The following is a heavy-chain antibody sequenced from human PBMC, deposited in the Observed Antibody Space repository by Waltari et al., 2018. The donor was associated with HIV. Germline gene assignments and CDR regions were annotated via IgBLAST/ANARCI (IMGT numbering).Heavy chain of an antibody. D-gene: IGHD1-26*01. Sequence: EGQLVESGGGLVQPGGSLRLSCAASGFTFSSYWMSWVRQAPGKGREWVANIKQDGSEKYYVDSVKGRFTISRDNAKNSLYLQMNSLRAEDTAVYFCARRRGSYCLDYWGQGTLVTVSS. CDR3: ARRRGSYCLDY. V-gene: IGHV3-7*01. J-gene: IGHJ4*02. CDR1: GFTFSSYW. CDR2: IKQDGSEK.